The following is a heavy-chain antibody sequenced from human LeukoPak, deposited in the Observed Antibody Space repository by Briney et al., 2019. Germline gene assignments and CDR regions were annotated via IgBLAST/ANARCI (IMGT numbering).Heavy chain of an antibody. J-gene: IGHJ4*02. D-gene: IGHD6-13*01. CDR2: IDWDDDK. CDR1: GFSLSTSGMC. V-gene: IGHV2-70*11. CDR3: ARDKREGIAAAEYYFDY. Sequence: SDPALVKPTQTLTLTCTFSGFSLSTSGMCVSWIRQPPGKALEWLARIDWDDDKYYSTSLKTRLTISKDTSKNQVVLTMTNMDPVDTATYYCARDKREGIAAAEYYFDYWGQGTLVTVSS.